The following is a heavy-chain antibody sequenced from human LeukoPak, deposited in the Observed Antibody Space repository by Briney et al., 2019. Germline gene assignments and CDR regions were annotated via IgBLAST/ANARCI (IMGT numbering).Heavy chain of an antibody. D-gene: IGHD1-26*01. J-gene: IGHJ3*02. V-gene: IGHV1-8*03. CDR1: GYTFTSND. CDR3: ARGHRGRRTLAFDI. CDR2: MNPNSGNT. Sequence: ASVKVSCKXSGYTFTSNDINWVRQATRQGLEWMGWMNPNSGNTGYSQKFQGRVTITRNTSISTAYMELSSLRSEDTAVYYCARGHRGRRTLAFDIWGQGTMVTVSS.